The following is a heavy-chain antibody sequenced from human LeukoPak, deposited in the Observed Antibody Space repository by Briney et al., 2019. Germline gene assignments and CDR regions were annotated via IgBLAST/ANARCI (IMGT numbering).Heavy chain of an antibody. J-gene: IGHJ4*02. Sequence: GGSLRLSCAASGFTFSDYYMSWIRQAPGKGLEWVGRTRNKANSHTTEYAASVKGRFTISRDDSKNSLYLQMNSLKTEDTAVYYCTTGLTGTTDYWGQGTLVTVSS. CDR2: TRNKANSHTT. CDR1: GFTFSDYY. V-gene: IGHV3-72*01. D-gene: IGHD1-7*01. CDR3: TTGLTGTTDY.